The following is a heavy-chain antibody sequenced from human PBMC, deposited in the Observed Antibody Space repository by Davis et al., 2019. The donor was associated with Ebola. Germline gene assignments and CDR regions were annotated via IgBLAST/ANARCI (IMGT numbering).Heavy chain of an antibody. CDR3: ARDEATVTTNWFDP. V-gene: IGHV1-3*01. CDR1: GYTFTSYA. CDR2: INAGNGNT. J-gene: IGHJ5*02. Sequence: ASVKISCKASGYTFTSYAMHWVRQAPGQRLEWMGWINAGNGNTQYSQKFQGRVTITRDTSASTAYMELSSLRSEDTAVYYCARDEATVTTNWFDPWGQGTLVTVSS. D-gene: IGHD4-17*01.